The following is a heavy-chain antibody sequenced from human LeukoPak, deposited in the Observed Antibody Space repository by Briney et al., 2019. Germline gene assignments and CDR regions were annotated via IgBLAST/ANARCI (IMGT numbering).Heavy chain of an antibody. Sequence: SETLSLTCTVSGGSISSYYWSWIRQPPGKGLEWIGYIYYSGSTNYNPSLKSRVTISVDTSKNQFSLKLSSVTAADTAVYYCASYLAYSYGLGGYLDYWGQGTLVTVSS. CDR2: IYYSGST. V-gene: IGHV4-59*01. CDR1: GGSISSYY. J-gene: IGHJ4*02. CDR3: ASYLAYSYGLGGYLDY. D-gene: IGHD5-18*01.